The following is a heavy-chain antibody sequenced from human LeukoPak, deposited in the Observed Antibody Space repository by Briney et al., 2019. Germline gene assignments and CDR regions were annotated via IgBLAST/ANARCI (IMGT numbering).Heavy chain of an antibody. CDR1: GGSISSSNYY. J-gene: IGHJ5*02. CDR2: IHYSGST. V-gene: IGHV4-39*01. Sequence: PSETLSLTCTVSGGSISSSNYYWGCIRQPPGKGLEWIGSIHYSGSTYYNPSLKSRVTMSLDTSKNQFSLKLSSVTAADTAVYYCARHLPCSSTTCYLGWFDPWGQGTLVTVSS. D-gene: IGHD2-2*01. CDR3: ARHLPCSSTTCYLGWFDP.